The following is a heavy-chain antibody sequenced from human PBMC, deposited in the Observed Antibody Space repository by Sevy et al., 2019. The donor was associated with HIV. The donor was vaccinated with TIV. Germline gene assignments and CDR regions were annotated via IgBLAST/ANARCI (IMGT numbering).Heavy chain of an antibody. V-gene: IGHV3-7*01. Sequence: QLGGSLRLSCAASGFTFSSYWMSWVRQAPGKGLEWVANIKQDGSEKYYVDSVKGRFTISRDNAKNSLYLQMNSLRAEDTAVYYCARDLGYNSSAEGNFDYWGQGTLVTVSS. CDR2: IKQDGSEK. J-gene: IGHJ4*02. CDR1: GFTFSSYW. CDR3: ARDLGYNSSAEGNFDY. D-gene: IGHD6-13*01.